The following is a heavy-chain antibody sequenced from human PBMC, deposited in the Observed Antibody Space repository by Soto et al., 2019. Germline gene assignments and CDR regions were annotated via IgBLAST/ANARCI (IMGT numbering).Heavy chain of an antibody. CDR1: GGSFSGYY. CDR3: AREPHSGYDSLYYYYGMDV. J-gene: IGHJ6*02. CDR2: INHSGST. Sequence: QVQLQQWGAGLLKPSETLSLTCAVYGGSFSGYYWSWIRQPPGKGLEWIGEINHSGSTNYNPSLKSRAPLSVDTSNNHFSLKLSPVTAADTAVYYCAREPHSGYDSLYYYYGMDVWGQGTTVTVSS. D-gene: IGHD5-12*01. V-gene: IGHV4-34*01.